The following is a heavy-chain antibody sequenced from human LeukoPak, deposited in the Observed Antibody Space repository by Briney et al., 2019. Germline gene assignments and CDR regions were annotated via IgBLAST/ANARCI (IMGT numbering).Heavy chain of an antibody. CDR1: GGTFSSYA. D-gene: IGHD5-12*01. CDR2: IIPTFGTA. CDR3: ARSGRGYSGYDYVGRPDY. J-gene: IGHJ4*02. V-gene: IGHV1-69*05. Sequence: ASVKVSCKASGGTFSSYAISWVRQAPGQGLEWMGGIIPTFGTANYAQKFQGRVTITTDESTSTAYMELSSLRSEDTAVYYCARSGRGYSGYDYVGRPDYWGQGTLVTVSS.